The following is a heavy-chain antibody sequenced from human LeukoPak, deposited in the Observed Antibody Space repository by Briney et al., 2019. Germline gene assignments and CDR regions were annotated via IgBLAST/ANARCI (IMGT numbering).Heavy chain of an antibody. V-gene: IGHV3-7*01. J-gene: IGHJ6*03. CDR2: INQDGSEK. CDR3: ARETHGDYMDV. Sequence: GXLRLSCAASGFTFSSYWMSWVRQAPGKGLEWVANINQDGSEKYYVDSVKGRFTISRDNAKNSLYLQMNSLRAEDTAVYYCARETHGDYMDVWGKGTTVTVSS. CDR1: GFTFSSYW. D-gene: IGHD3-10*01.